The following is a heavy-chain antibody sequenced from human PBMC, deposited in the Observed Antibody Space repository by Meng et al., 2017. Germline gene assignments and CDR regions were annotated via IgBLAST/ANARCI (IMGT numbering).Heavy chain of an antibody. CDR2: ISSSSSYI. CDR1: GFTFSSYS. V-gene: IGHV3-21*01. CDR3: ARAPTRSNYYYYGMDV. J-gene: IGHJ6*02. Sequence: GESLKISCAASGFTFSSYSMNWVRQAPGKGLEWVSSISSSSSYIYYADSVKGRFTISRDNAKNSLYLQMNSLRAEDTAVYYCARAPTRSNYYYYGMDVWGQGTTVTVSS.